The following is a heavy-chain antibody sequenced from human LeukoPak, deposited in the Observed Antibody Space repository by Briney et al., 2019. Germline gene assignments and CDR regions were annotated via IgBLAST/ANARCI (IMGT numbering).Heavy chain of an antibody. V-gene: IGHV3-7*04. Sequence: PGGSLRLSCAASGFTFSSYWMSWVRQAPGKGLEWVANIKQDGSEKYYVDSVKGRFTISRDNAKNSLYLQMNSLRAEDTAVYYCARDPYLHTAMDFDYWGQGTLVTVSS. CDR2: IKQDGSEK. CDR3: ARDPYLHTAMDFDY. CDR1: GFTFSSYW. J-gene: IGHJ4*02. D-gene: IGHD5-18*01.